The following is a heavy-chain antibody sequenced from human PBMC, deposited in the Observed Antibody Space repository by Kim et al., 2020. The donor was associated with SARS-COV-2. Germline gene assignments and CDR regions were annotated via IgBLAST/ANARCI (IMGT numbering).Heavy chain of an antibody. CDR3: ARDTNWGYFDY. V-gene: IGHV4-59*13. CDR2: IYYSGST. D-gene: IGHD7-27*01. Sequence: SETLSLTCTVSGGSISSYYWSWIRQPPGKGLEWIGYIYYSGSTNYNPSLKSRVTISVDMSKNQFSLKLSSVTAADTAVYYCARDTNWGYFDYWGQGTLVTVSS. J-gene: IGHJ4*02. CDR1: GGSISSYY.